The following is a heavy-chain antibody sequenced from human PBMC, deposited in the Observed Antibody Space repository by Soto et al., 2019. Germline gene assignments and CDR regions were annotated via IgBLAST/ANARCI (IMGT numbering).Heavy chain of an antibody. J-gene: IGHJ6*02. V-gene: IGHV2-26*01. CDR3: ARIRLMVYDPYYYYYGMDV. Sequence: PTETLTLTFTVSGFSLSNSIMGVSWIRQPPGKALEWLAHIFSNDEKSYSTSLKSRLTISKDTSKSQVVLTTTNMDPVDTATYYCARIRLMVYDPYYYYYGMDVWGQGTTVTVSS. CDR1: GFSLSNSIMG. D-gene: IGHD2-8*01. CDR2: IFSNDEK.